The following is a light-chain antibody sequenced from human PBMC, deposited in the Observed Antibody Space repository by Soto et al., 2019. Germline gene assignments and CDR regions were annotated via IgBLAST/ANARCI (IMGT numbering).Light chain of an antibody. Sequence: QSVLTQPPSVSGAPGQRVTISCTGSSSNIGAGSDVHWYQQLRGTAPKLLIYGSTNRPSGVPDRFSGSKSATSASLAITGLQTDDEADYYCQSYDSSLSAYVFGTGTKVTVL. J-gene: IGLJ1*01. CDR1: SSNIGAGSD. CDR3: QSYDSSLSAYV. CDR2: GST. V-gene: IGLV1-40*01.